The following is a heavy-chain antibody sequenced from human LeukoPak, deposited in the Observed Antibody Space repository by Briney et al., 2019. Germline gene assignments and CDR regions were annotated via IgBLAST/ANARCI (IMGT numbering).Heavy chain of an antibody. CDR1: GYTFTSYD. D-gene: IGHD5-24*01. J-gene: IGHJ4*02. CDR3: ARAKSPRRWLQLLLDY. CDR2: MNPNSGST. V-gene: IGHV1-8*03. Sequence: ASVKVSCKASGYTFTSYDINWVRQATGQGLEWMGWMNPNSGSTGYAQKFQGRVTITRNTSISTAYMELSSLRSEDTAVYYCARAKSPRRWLQLLLDYWGQGTLVTVSS.